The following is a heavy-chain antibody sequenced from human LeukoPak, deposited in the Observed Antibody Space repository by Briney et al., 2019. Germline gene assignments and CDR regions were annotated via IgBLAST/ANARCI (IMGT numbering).Heavy chain of an antibody. Sequence: PSETLSLNCTVSGGSISSSSYYWGWIRQPPGKWLEWIGSIYYSGSTYYNPSLKSRVTISVDTSKNQFSLKLSSVTAADTAVYYCARGNRRIAAAGTHDYWGQGTLVTVSS. CDR2: IYYSGST. V-gene: IGHV4-39*07. CDR3: ARGNRRIAAAGTHDY. CDR1: GGSISSSSYY. J-gene: IGHJ4*02. D-gene: IGHD6-13*01.